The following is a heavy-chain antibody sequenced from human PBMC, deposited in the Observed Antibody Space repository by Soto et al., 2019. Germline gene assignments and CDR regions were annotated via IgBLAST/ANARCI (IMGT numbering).Heavy chain of an antibody. J-gene: IGHJ5*01. CDR3: ARDRWGSYAFDS. Sequence: QVQLVQSGAEVKKPGSSVKVSCKASGCVFRNDAINWVRQAPGQGLEWMGGIIPVFGTADYPQKFQGRVTITADESTTTAYMELTSLKTEDTAVYFCARDRWGSYAFDSWGQGTLVTVAS. CDR1: GCVFRNDA. D-gene: IGHD1-26*01. V-gene: IGHV1-69*01. CDR2: IIPVFGTA.